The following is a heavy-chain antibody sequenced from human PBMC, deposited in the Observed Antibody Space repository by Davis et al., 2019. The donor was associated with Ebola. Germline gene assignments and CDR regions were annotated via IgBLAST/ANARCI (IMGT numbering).Heavy chain of an antibody. V-gene: IGHV4-34*01. CDR2: INHSGST. J-gene: IGHJ4*02. CDR1: GGSFSGYY. D-gene: IGHD3-9*01. CDR3: ASGDYDILTGYYLALGY. Sequence: MPGGSLRLSCAVYGGSFSGYYWSWIRQPPGKGLEWIGEINHSGSTNYNPSLKSRVTISVDTSKNQFSLKLSSVTAADTAVYYCASGDYDILTGYYLALGYWGQGTLVTVSS.